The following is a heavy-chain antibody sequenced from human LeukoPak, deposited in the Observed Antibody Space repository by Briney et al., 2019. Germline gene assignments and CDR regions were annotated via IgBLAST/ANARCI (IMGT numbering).Heavy chain of an antibody. J-gene: IGHJ4*02. V-gene: IGHV4-39*01. CDR2: VYYSGST. Sequence: SETLSLTCTVSGGSISSSSYYWGWIRQPPGKGLEWIGSVYYSGSTYYNPSLKSRVTISVDTSKNQFSLKLSSVTAADTAVYYCARLYSSGWYNGYWGQGTLVTVSS. CDR3: ARLYSSGWYNGY. CDR1: GGSISSSSYY. D-gene: IGHD6-19*01.